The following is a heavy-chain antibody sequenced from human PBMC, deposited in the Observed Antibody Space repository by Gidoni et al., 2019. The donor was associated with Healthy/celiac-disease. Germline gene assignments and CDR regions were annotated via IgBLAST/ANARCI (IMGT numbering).Heavy chain of an antibody. V-gene: IGHV1-46*01. J-gene: IGHJ4*02. CDR1: GSTFTSYY. CDR3: AREGADTMVRGAWNY. Sequence: QVQLVQSGAEVKKPGASVKVSCKASGSTFTSYYLHWVRQAPGQGLEWMGIINPSGGSTSYAQKFQGRVTMTRDTSTSTVYMELSSLRSEDTAVYYCAREGADTMVRGAWNYWGQGTLVTVSS. CDR2: INPSGGST. D-gene: IGHD3-10*01.